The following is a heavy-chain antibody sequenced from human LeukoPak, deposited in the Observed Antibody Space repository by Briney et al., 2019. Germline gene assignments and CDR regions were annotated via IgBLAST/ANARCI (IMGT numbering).Heavy chain of an antibody. V-gene: IGHV3-74*01. Sequence: TGESLRLSCSASGFTFSSYWMHWVRQAPGKRLVWVSRIASDGSTVYADSVKGRFTISRDNAKDTVYLQMNSLRVEDTAVYYCARRRGGYGEGELDYWGQGTLVTVSS. CDR2: IASDGST. J-gene: IGHJ4*02. CDR1: GFTFSSYW. CDR3: ARRRGGYGEGELDY. D-gene: IGHD4-17*01.